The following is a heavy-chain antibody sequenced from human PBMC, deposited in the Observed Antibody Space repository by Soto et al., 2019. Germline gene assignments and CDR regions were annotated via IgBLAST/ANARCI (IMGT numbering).Heavy chain of an antibody. J-gene: IGHJ5*02. V-gene: IGHV5-51*01. D-gene: IGHD6-13*01. CDR1: GYTFTTYW. CDR2: IWPGDSDT. CDR3: ARGSSSWFGQNWFDP. Sequence: GESLKISCKGSGYTFTTYWIGWVRQMPGKGLEWMGIIWPGDSDTRYSPSFQGQVTISADKSISTAYLQWGSLKASDTAIYYCARGSSSWFGQNWFDPWGQGTLVTVSS.